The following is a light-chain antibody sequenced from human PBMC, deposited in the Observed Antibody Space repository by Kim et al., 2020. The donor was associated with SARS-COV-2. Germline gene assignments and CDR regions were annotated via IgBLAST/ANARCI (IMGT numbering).Light chain of an antibody. CDR2: AAS. CDR1: QRVRNN. CDR3: QQYDSWPLT. J-gene: IGKJ4*01. V-gene: IGKV3-15*01. Sequence: SPGERAALACTARQRVRNNVAWYQQKPGQAPRLLIHAASPRATNIPARFSGSGSETDFALTITNVQSEDFAIYICQQYDSWPLTFGEGTKVDIK.